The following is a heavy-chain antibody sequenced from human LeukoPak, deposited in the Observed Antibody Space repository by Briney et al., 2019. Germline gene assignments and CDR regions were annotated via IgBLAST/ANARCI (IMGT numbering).Heavy chain of an antibody. CDR1: GFTFSSYE. D-gene: IGHD6-13*01. J-gene: IGHJ4*02. V-gene: IGHV3-48*03. CDR3: ARGAAAALYTLFDY. CDR2: ISSSGSTI. Sequence: QAGGSLRLSCAASGFTFSSYEMNWVRQAPGKGLEWVSYISSSGSTIYYADSVKGRFTISRDNAKNSLYLQMNSLRAEDTAVYYCARGAAAALYTLFDYWGQGTLVTVSS.